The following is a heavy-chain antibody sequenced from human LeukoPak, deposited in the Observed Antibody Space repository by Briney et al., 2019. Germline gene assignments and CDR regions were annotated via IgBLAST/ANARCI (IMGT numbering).Heavy chain of an antibody. CDR1: GFTFSTYS. V-gene: IGHV3-48*04. D-gene: IGHD4-17*01. Sequence: GGSLRLSCAASGFTFSTYSMNWVRQAPGKGLEWVSYISSSGSTIYYADSVKGRFTISRDNAKNSLYLQMNSLRAEDTAVYYCAREGSYGDFDYWGQGTLVTVSS. J-gene: IGHJ4*02. CDR3: AREGSYGDFDY. CDR2: ISSSGSTI.